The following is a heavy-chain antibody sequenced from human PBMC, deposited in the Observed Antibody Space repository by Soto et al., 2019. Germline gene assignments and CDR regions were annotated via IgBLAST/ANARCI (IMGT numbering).Heavy chain of an antibody. CDR1: GFTFSGSA. CDR2: IRRKANSYAT. Sequence: HPGGSLRLSGAASGFTFSGSAMHWVRQASGKGLEWVGRIRRKANSYATAYAASVKGRFNNSRDDSKNTAYLQMTSLKTEDTAVYYCYSYYDSSGYSSRFDYWGQGTLVTVSS. CDR3: YSYYDSSGYSSRFDY. D-gene: IGHD3-22*01. V-gene: IGHV3-73*01. J-gene: IGHJ4*02.